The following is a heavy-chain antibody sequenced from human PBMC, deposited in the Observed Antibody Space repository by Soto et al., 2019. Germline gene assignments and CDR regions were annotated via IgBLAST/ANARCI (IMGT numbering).Heavy chain of an antibody. D-gene: IGHD5-12*01. Sequence: QVQLVQSGAEVKKPGSSVKVSCKASGGTFSSYTISWVRQAPGQGLEWMGRIIPILGIANYAQKFQGRVTINADKSTSTAYMEPSSLRSEDTAGYSCARDPSGYDLPAYWGQGTLVTVSS. CDR1: GGTFSSYT. CDR2: IIPILGIA. V-gene: IGHV1-69*08. J-gene: IGHJ4*02. CDR3: ARDPSGYDLPAY.